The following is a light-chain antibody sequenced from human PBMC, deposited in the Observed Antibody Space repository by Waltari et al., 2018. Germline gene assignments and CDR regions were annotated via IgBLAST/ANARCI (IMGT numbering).Light chain of an antibody. CDR1: SSDAGGYNY. V-gene: IGLV2-14*03. CDR3: SSYISSDTLEL. Sequence: HSALTQPASVSGSPGQSITIPCPGTSSDAGGYNYVSVYQQHPGKAPKLMIFDVSNRPSGVSNRFSGSKSGNTASLTVSGLQAEDEADYYCSSYISSDTLELFGGGTSLTVL. J-gene: IGLJ2*01. CDR2: DVS.